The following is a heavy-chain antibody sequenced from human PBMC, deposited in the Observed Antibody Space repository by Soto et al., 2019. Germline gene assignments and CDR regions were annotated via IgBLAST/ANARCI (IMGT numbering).Heavy chain of an antibody. CDR3: ARHFTYPRAFER. J-gene: IGHJ3*02. Sequence: SETLSLTCTVSGCSISSYYWSWIRQPPGKGLEWIGYIYYSGSTNYNPSLKSRVTISVDTSKNQFSLKLSSVTAADTAVYYCARHFTYPRAFERWGQGKMVPV. CDR2: IYYSGST. CDR1: GCSISSYY. V-gene: IGHV4-59*08.